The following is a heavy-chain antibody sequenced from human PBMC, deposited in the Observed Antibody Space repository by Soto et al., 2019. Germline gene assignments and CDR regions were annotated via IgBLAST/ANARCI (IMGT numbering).Heavy chain of an antibody. J-gene: IGHJ3*02. CDR1: GFTFSSYW. CDR3: GTRPYEGYAFDI. D-gene: IGHD3-3*01. V-gene: IGHV3-74*01. Sequence: GGSLRLSCAAPGFTFSSYWMHWVRQAPGKGLVWVSRINSDGSSTSYADSVKGRFTISRDNAKNTLYLQMNSLRAEDTAVYYCGTRPYEGYAFDIWGQGPMVTVSS. CDR2: INSDGSST.